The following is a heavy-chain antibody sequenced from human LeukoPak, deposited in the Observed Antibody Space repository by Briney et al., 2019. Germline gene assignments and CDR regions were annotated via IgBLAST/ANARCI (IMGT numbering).Heavy chain of an antibody. V-gene: IGHV3-53*01. CDR2: IHSGGST. CDR1: GFTFRNYV. CDR3: AKNYIYYHYGMDV. J-gene: IGHJ6*02. Sequence: GGSLRLSCAASGFTFRNYVIHWVRQAPGKGLEWVSVIHSGGSTYYADSVKGRFTISRDNSKNTLYLQMNSLRAEDTAVYYCAKNYIYYHYGMDVWGQGTTVTVSS. D-gene: IGHD1-7*01.